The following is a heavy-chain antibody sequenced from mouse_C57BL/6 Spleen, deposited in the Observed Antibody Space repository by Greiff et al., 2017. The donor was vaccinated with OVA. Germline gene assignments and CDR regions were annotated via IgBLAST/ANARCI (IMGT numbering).Heavy chain of an antibody. J-gene: IGHJ3*01. Sequence: EVKLMESGPELVKPGASVKMSCKASGYTFTDYNMHWVKQSHGKSLEWIGYINPNNGGTSYNQKFKGKATLTVNKSSSTAYMELRSLTSEDSAVYYCARGDGYDERFAYWGQGTLVTVSA. CDR3: ARGDGYDERFAY. V-gene: IGHV1-22*01. D-gene: IGHD2-2*01. CDR1: GYTFTDYN. CDR2: INPNNGGT.